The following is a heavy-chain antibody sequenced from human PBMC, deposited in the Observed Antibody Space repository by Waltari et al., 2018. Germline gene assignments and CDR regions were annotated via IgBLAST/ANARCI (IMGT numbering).Heavy chain of an antibody. D-gene: IGHD1-1*01. V-gene: IGHV3-73*01. CDR3: FCHLTNFDY. J-gene: IGHJ4*02. CDR2: IRSKANSYAT. Sequence: EVQLVESGGGFVQPGGSLKLSCAASGFTFSGSAMHWVRQASGKGLECVGRIRSKANSYATAYAASVKGRFTISRDDSKNTAYLQMNSLKTEDTAVYYCFCHLTNFDYWGQGTLVTVSS. CDR1: GFTFSGSA.